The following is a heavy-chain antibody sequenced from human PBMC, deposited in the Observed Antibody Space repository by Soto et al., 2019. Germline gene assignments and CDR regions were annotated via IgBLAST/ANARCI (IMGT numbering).Heavy chain of an antibody. V-gene: IGHV4-39*01. CDR3: RRSSRYSTDV. CDR2: IYSTGNT. D-gene: IGHD6-13*01. CDR1: GGSISSSSY. J-gene: IGHJ6*02. Sequence: QLQLQESGPGLVKPSEILSLPCTVSGGSISSSSYWGWIRQPPGKGQEWIGSIYSTGNTYYNPSLKSRVSISADTSKNQFSLKLTSVTAADTAVYYCRRSSRYSTDVWGQGNTVTVSS.